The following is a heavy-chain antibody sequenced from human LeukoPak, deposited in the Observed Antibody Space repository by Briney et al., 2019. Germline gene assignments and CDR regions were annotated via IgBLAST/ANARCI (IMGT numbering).Heavy chain of an antibody. Sequence: ASVNVSCKASVYTFTSYGISWVRHAPGQGLLWMAYISAYNGNTNYAQKLQGRVTMTTDTSTSTAYMELRSLRSDDTAAYYCARLNYDFWSGYYDADYWGQGTLVNVSS. CDR2: ISAYNGNT. CDR3: ARLNYDFWSGYYDADY. V-gene: IGHV1-18*01. CDR1: VYTFTSYG. D-gene: IGHD3-3*01. J-gene: IGHJ4*02.